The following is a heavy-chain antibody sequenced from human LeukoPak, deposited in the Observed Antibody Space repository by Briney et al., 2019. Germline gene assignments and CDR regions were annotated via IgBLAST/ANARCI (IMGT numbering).Heavy chain of an antibody. J-gene: IGHJ6*02. D-gene: IGHD3-10*01. CDR3: ARGPYYGSGSYYYYYGMDV. CDR1: GYTFASYY. V-gene: IGHV1-46*01. CDR2: INPGGGST. Sequence: ASVKVSCKASGYTFASYYMHWVRQAPGQGLEWMGIINPGGGSTSYAQKFQGRVTMTRDTSTSTVYMELSSLRSEDTAVYYCARGPYYGSGSYYYYYGMDVWGQGTTVTVSS.